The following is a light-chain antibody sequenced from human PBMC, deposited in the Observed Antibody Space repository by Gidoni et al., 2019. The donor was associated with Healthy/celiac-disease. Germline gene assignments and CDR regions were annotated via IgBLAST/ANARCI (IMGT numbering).Light chain of an antibody. CDR2: DAS. J-gene: IGKJ5*01. CDR1: QDISNY. V-gene: IGKV1-33*01. CDR3: QQYDNLLSIT. Sequence: DIQMNQSPSSLSASVGDRVTITCQASQDISNYLNWYQQKPGKAPKLLIYDASNLETGVPSRFSGSGSGTDFTFTISSPQPEDIATYYCQQYDNLLSITFGQGTRLEIK.